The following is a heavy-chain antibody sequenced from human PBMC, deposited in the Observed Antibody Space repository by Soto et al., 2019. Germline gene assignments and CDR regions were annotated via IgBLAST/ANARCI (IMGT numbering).Heavy chain of an antibody. J-gene: IGHJ3*01. CDR1: VGSISSYY. V-gene: IGHV4-59*01. D-gene: IGHD4-17*01. CDR3: ARGYDYGDYVH. Sequence: PSETLSLTCTVSVGSISSYYWSWIRQPPGKGLEWIGYIYYSGSTNYNPSLKSRVTISVDTSKNQFSLKLSSVTAADTAVYYCARGYDYGDYVHWGQGTMVTV. CDR2: IYYSGST.